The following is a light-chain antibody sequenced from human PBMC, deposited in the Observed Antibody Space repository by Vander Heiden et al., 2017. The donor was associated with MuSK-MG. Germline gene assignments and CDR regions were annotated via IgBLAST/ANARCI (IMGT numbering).Light chain of an antibody. J-gene: IGKJ3*01. V-gene: IGKV1-27*01. CDR3: QKDNSAPRT. Sequence: DIQMTQSPPSLSASIGDRVTITCRASQDISNYLAWYQQKPGKVPKLLIYGAFTLQSGVPSRFSGSGSGTGFTLTISSLQPEDVATYYCQKDNSAPRTFGHGTKVDIK. CDR1: QDISNY. CDR2: GAF.